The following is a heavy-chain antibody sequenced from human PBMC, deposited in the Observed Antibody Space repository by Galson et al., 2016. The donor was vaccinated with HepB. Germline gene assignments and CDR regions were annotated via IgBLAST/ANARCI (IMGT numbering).Heavy chain of an antibody. CDR2: IDPSGSNT. Sequence: SGAAVKKPGESLRISCKSSGFRFTSYWITWVRQMPGKGLEWMGTIDPSGSNTKYSPSFHGHVTILVDKSIGAAYLQWSSLKASDTAMYYCARLGRVTSSQSYFYGMDVWGQGTTVTVSS. J-gene: IGHJ6*02. D-gene: IGHD2-21*02. V-gene: IGHV5-10-1*01. CDR3: ARLGRVTSSQSYFYGMDV. CDR1: GFRFTSYW.